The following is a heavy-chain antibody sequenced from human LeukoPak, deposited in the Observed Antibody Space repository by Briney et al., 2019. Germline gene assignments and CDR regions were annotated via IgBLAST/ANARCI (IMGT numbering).Heavy chain of an antibody. Sequence: SETLSLTCTVSGGSISSYYWSWIRQPPGKGLEWIGYIYYNGSTNYNPFLKSRVTTSVDTSENQFSLKLSSVTAADTAVYYCARENDYVWGSYRRYFDYWGQGSLVTVSS. CDR1: GGSISSYY. J-gene: IGHJ4*02. CDR2: IYYNGST. D-gene: IGHD3-16*02. V-gene: IGHV4-59*01. CDR3: ARENDYVWGSYRRYFDY.